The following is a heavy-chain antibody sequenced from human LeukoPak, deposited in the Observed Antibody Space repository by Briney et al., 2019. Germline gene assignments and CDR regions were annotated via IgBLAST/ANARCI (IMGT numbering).Heavy chain of an antibody. J-gene: IGHJ6*03. CDR1: GFTFSSYW. CDR3: ARDGIVVVPAAGEYMDV. D-gene: IGHD2-2*01. Sequence: GESLRLSCAASGFTFSSYWTSWVRQAPGKGLEWVANIKQDGSEKYYVDSVKGRFTISRDNAKNSLYLQMNSLRAEDTAVYYCARDGIVVVPAAGEYMDVWGKGTTITVSS. V-gene: IGHV3-7*01. CDR2: IKQDGSEK.